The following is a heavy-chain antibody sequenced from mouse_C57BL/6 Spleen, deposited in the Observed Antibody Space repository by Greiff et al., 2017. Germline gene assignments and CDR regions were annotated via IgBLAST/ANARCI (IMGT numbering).Heavy chain of an antibody. CDR1: GYAFSSSW. CDR2: IYPGDGDT. V-gene: IGHV1-82*01. J-gene: IGHJ2*01. Sequence: VQLQQSGPELVKPGASVKISCKASGYAFSSSWMNWVKQRPGKGLEWIGRIYPGDGDTNYNGKFKGKATLTADKSSSTAYMQLSSLTSEDSAVYFCAKESYGFYYFDYWGQGTTLTVSS. CDR3: AKESYGFYYFDY. D-gene: IGHD1-1*01.